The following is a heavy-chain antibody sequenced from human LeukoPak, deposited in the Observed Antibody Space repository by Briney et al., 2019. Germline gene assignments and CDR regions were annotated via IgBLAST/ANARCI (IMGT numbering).Heavy chain of an antibody. CDR1: GYTFTSYD. V-gene: IGHV1-8*01. D-gene: IGHD3-22*01. CDR2: VNPNSGNT. J-gene: IGHJ4*02. CDR3: ARRSDDYDSSAYYH. Sequence: ASVKVSCKASGYTFTSYDINWVRQATGQGLEWMGWVNPNSGNTGYAQKFQGRVTTTMDPSISTAYMELSSLRSEDTAVYYCARRSDDYDSSAYYHWGQGTLVTVSS.